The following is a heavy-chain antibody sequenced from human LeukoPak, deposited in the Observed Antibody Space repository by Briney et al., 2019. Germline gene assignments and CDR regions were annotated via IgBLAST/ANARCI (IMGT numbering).Heavy chain of an antibody. CDR3: ARVTRGVRGTIAAATFDI. D-gene: IGHD6-13*01. Sequence: SQTLSLTCTVSGGSISSGSYCWSWIRQPAGKGLEWIGRIYTSGSTNYNPSLKSRVTISVDTSKNQFSLKLSSVTAADTAIYYCARVTRGVRGTIAAATFDIWGQGTMVTVSS. V-gene: IGHV4-61*02. CDR1: GGSISSGSYC. CDR2: IYTSGST. J-gene: IGHJ3*02.